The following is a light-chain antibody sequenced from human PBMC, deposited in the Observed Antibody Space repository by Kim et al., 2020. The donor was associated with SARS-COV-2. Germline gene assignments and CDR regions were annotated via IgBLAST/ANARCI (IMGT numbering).Light chain of an antibody. CDR2: DVS. J-gene: IGLJ3*02. Sequence: GHSFTISCTGTSSDVGYFNYVSWFQQHPGKAPKLILYDVSSRPSGVSNRFSGSKSGNTASLTISGLQAEDEADYYCSSYTTSSTWVFGGGTQLTVL. V-gene: IGLV2-14*03. CDR3: SSYTTSSTWV. CDR1: SSDVGYFNY.